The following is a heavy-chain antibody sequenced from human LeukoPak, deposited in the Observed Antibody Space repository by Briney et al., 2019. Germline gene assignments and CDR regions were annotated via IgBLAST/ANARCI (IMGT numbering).Heavy chain of an antibody. CDR2: FDPEDGET. Sequence: ASVKVSCKVSGYTLTELSMHWVRQAPGKGLEWMGGFDPEDGETIYAQKFQGRVTMTEDTSTDTAYMELRTLRSDDTAVYYCYCSSTSCYTGRVYWGQGTLVTVSS. V-gene: IGHV1-24*01. J-gene: IGHJ4*02. CDR3: YCSSTSCYTGRVY. D-gene: IGHD2-2*02. CDR1: GYTLTELS.